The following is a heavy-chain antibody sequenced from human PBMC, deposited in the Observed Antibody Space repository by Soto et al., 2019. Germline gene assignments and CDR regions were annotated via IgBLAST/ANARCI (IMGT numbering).Heavy chain of an antibody. J-gene: IGHJ4*02. CDR1: GYTLTELS. CDR2: FDPEDGET. D-gene: IGHD5-18*01. CDR3: ATTYSYGPNRFDY. Sequence: ASVKVSCKVSGYTLTELSMHCARQAPGKGLEWMGGFDPEDGETIYAQKFQGRVTMTEDTSTDTAYMELSILRSEDTAVYYCATTYSYGPNRFDYWGQGTLVTVSS. V-gene: IGHV1-24*01.